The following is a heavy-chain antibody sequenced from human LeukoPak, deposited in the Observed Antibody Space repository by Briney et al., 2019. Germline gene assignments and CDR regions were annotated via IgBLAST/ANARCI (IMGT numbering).Heavy chain of an antibody. J-gene: IGHJ4*02. CDR1: GFTISSYD. Sequence: GGSLRLSCAASGFTISSYDMSWVRQAPGKGLEWVSSISGTDGYTFYADSMKGRFTISRHNSKNTLYLQMNSLRAEDTAVYYCATKTSDFDYWGQGTLVTVSS. V-gene: IGHV3-23*01. D-gene: IGHD1-7*01. CDR2: ISGTDGYT. CDR3: ATKTSDFDY.